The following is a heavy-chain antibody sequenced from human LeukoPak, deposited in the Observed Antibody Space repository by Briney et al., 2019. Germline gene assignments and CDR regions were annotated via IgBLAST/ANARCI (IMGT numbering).Heavy chain of an antibody. Sequence: ASVKVSCKASGYTFTGYYMHWVRQAPGQGLEWMGIINPSGGSTSYAQKFQGRVTMTRDTSTSTVYMELSSLRSEDTAVYYCARDGEDVEMATIMFGDYWGQGTLVTVSS. CDR1: GYTFTGYY. V-gene: IGHV1-46*01. D-gene: IGHD5-24*01. CDR3: ARDGEDVEMATIMFGDY. J-gene: IGHJ4*02. CDR2: INPSGGST.